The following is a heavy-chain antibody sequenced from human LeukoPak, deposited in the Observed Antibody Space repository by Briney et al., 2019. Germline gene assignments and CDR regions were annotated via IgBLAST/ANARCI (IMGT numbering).Heavy chain of an antibody. CDR3: ARGPLEVAGTFCDY. J-gene: IGHJ4*02. V-gene: IGHV4-34*01. CDR1: GGSFSGYY. Sequence: SETLSLTCAVYGGSFSGYYWSWIRQPPGKGLEWIGEINHSGSTNYNPSLKSRVTISVDTSKSQFSLKLSSVTAADTAVYYCARGPLEVAGTFCDYWGQGTLVTVSS. D-gene: IGHD6-19*01. CDR2: INHSGST.